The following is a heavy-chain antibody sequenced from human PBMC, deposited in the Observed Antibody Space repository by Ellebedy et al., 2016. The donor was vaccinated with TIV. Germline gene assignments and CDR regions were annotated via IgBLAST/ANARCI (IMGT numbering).Heavy chain of an antibody. D-gene: IGHD3-9*01. CDR1: GGSFNLYY. CDR2: INHSGST. J-gene: IGHJ4*02. CDR3: ARGATYDILTGYSH. V-gene: IGHV4-34*01. Sequence: SETLSLTCAVSGGSFNLYYWSWIRQPPGKGLEWIGEINHSGSTYKNPSLKSRVTISLDASKMQFSLKLTPVTAADTAIYYCARGATYDILTGYSHWGQGILVTVSS.